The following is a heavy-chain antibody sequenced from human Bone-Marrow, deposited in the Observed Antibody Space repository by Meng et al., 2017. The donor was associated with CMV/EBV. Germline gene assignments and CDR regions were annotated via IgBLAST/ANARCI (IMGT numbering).Heavy chain of an antibody. V-gene: IGHV3-48*04. J-gene: IGHJ4*02. CDR3: ARVRRIQPLTKENEYYFDY. Sequence: GESLKISCAASGFTFSSYSMNWVRQAPGKGLEWVSYISSSSTIYYADSVKGRFTISRDNAKNSLHLQMNSLRAEDTAVYYCARVRRIQPLTKENEYYFDYWGQGTLVTVSS. D-gene: IGHD1-1*01. CDR1: GFTFSSYS. CDR2: ISSSSTI.